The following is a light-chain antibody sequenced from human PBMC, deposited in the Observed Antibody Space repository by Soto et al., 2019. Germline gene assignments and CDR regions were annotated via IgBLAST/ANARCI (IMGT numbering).Light chain of an antibody. CDR3: QQYDSSPRT. CDR2: AAS. Sequence: VLTQSPATLSLSPGKRATLSCRASESVDFHLAWYQQKPGQAPRLLIYAASSRATGIPDRFSGSGSGTDFTLTISRLEPEDFAVYWCQQYDSSPRTFGQGTKVDIK. V-gene: IGKV3-20*01. CDR1: ESVDFH. J-gene: IGKJ1*01.